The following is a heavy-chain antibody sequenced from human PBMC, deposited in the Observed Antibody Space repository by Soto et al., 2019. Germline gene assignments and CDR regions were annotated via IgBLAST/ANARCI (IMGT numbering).Heavy chain of an antibody. D-gene: IGHD1-7*01. V-gene: IGHV3-15*01. CDR3: STDGLNYGSFDD. J-gene: IGHJ4*02. Sequence: SGAASAVTFGDAWITWLRQTPGRGLEWVGRIKNKRSDEATDYAAAVKGRFIISRDDSKNTLYLQMHSLTTEDTAVYYCSTDGLNYGSFDDWGQGTLVTVSS. CDR1: AVTFGDAW. CDR2: IKNKRSDEAT.